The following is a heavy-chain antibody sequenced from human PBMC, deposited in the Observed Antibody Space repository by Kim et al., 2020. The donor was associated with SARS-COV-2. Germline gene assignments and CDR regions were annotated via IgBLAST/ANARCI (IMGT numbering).Heavy chain of an antibody. V-gene: IGHV3-23*01. J-gene: IGHJ6*02. CDR2: ISGSGGST. Sequence: GGSLRLSCAASGFTFSSYAMSWVRQAPGKGLEWVSAISGSGGSTYYADSVKGRFTISRDNSKNTLYLQMNSLRAEDTAVYYCANSDSSSWYRVYYGMDVWGQGTTVTVSS. CDR1: GFTFSSYA. CDR3: ANSDSSSWYRVYYGMDV. D-gene: IGHD6-13*01.